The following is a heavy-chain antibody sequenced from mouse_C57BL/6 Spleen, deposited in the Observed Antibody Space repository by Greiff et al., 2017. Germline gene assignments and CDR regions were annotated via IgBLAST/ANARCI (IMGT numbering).Heavy chain of an antibody. Sequence: VQLQQPGAELVKPGASVKLSCKASGYTFTSYWMHWVKQRPGRGLEWIGRIDPNSGGTKYNEKFKSKATLTVDKPSSTAYMQLSSLTSEDSAVYYCAMSFITTVVAPYWYFDVWGTGTTVTVSS. V-gene: IGHV1-72*01. CDR3: AMSFITTVVAPYWYFDV. CDR2: IDPNSGGT. D-gene: IGHD1-1*01. CDR1: GYTFTSYW. J-gene: IGHJ1*03.